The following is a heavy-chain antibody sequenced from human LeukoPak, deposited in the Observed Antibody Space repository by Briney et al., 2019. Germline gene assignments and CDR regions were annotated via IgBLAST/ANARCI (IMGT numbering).Heavy chain of an antibody. CDR3: ARDGGGTVFGVVLNDAFDM. J-gene: IGHJ3*02. CDR2: MNPNRGTT. CDR1: GYTFTNYD. D-gene: IGHD3-3*01. V-gene: IGHV1-8*01. Sequence: ASVKVSCKASGYTFTNYDINWVRQATGQGLEWMGWMNPNRGTTGYAHKFQRRVTMTRDTSINVAYMELSSLTSEDTAVYYCARDGGGTVFGVVLNDAFDMWGQGTMLIVSS.